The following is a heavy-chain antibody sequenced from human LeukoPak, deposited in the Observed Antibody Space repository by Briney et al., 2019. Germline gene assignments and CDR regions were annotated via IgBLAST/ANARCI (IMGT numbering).Heavy chain of an antibody. D-gene: IGHD5-18*01. CDR3: AREKPYSYGYQHFDY. J-gene: IGHJ4*02. V-gene: IGHV1-18*01. Sequence: GASVKVSCKASGYTFTSYGISWVRQAPGQGLEWMGWISAYNGNTNYAQELQGRVTMTTDTSTSTAYMELRSLRSDDTAVYYCAREKPYSYGYQHFDYWGQGTLVTVSS. CDR2: ISAYNGNT. CDR1: GYTFTSYG.